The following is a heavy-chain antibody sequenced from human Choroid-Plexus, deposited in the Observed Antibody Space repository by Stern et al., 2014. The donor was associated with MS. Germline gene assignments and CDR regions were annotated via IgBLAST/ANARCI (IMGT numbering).Heavy chain of an antibody. V-gene: IGHV3-30*18. J-gene: IGHJ5*02. D-gene: IGHD2/OR15-2a*01. CDR3: AKDRQYLTYFFDH. CDR1: GFTLGSCA. CDR2: VSYDGSNK. Sequence: VQLVESGGGVVQPGRPLRLSCGASGFTLGSCAMHWVRQAPGKGLEWGAGVSYDGSNKYYADSVKGRFTISRDNSQNTLYMQMSSLRPEDTAVYYCAKDRQYLTYFFDHWGQGSLVTVSS.